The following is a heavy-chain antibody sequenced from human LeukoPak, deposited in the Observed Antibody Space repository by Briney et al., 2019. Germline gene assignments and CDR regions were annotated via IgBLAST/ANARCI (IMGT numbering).Heavy chain of an antibody. V-gene: IGHV1-24*01. Sequence: ASVNVSCKVSGYTLTELSMHWVRQAPGKGLEWMGGFDPEDGETIYAQKFQGRVTMTRDTSISTAYMELSRLRSDDTAVYYCARDGMDVWGQGTTVTVSS. J-gene: IGHJ6*02. CDR2: FDPEDGET. CDR1: GYTLTELS. CDR3: ARDGMDV.